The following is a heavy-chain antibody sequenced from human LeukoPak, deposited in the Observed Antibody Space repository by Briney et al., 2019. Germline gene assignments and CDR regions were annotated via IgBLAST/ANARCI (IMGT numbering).Heavy chain of an antibody. V-gene: IGHV4-39*01. CDR2: IYYSGIT. CDR1: GGSISTSSYF. D-gene: IGHD3-22*01. Sequence: SETLSLTCTVSGGSISTSSYFWGWIRQPPGKGLEWIGSIYYSGITFYNPSLKSRLTISVDTSKNQFSLKLSSVTAADTAVYYCARSPPLTYYYDSSGYYYDYWGQGTLVTVSS. CDR3: ARSPPLTYYYDSSGYYYDY. J-gene: IGHJ4*02.